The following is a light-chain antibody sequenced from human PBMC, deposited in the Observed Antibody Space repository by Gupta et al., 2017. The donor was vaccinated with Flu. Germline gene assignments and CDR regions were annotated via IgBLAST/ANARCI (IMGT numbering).Light chain of an antibody. CDR1: QGINTY. CDR3: EHRNSVPPT. V-gene: IGKV1-33*01. CDR2: DAS. Sequence: DIQMTQSPSSMSASVGDRVTSTCQASQGINTYLNWYQQKPGKAPKLLISDASNLETGVPSRFSGSGYGTDFTFTISSLQPEDVATYSCEHRNSVPPTFGHGTKVDIK. J-gene: IGKJ3*01.